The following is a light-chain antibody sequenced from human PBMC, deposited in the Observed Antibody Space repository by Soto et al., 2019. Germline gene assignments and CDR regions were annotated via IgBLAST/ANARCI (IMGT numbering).Light chain of an antibody. CDR1: SNDVGGYNY. Sequence: QSALTQPASVSGSPGQSITISCTGTSNDVGGYNYVSWYQHHPGKAPKLMIYEVTNRPSGVSNRFSGSKSGNTASPTISVLHDEDDAYYYCTSYTSRGTLVFGGGTKLTVL. J-gene: IGLJ2*01. V-gene: IGLV2-14*01. CDR3: TSYTSRGTLV. CDR2: EVT.